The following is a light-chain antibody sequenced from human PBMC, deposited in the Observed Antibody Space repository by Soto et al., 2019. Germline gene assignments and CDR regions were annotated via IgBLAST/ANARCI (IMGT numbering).Light chain of an antibody. CDR2: GAS. CDR1: QSVSSSY. J-gene: IGKJ4*01. Sequence: EIVLTQSPGTLSFSPGERATLSCRGVQSVSSSYLAWYQQKPGQAPRLLIYGASSRATGIPDRFSGSGSGTDFTLTISRLEPEDFAVYYCQQYGSSLSLTFGGGTKVDIK. CDR3: QQYGSSLSLT. V-gene: IGKV3-20*01.